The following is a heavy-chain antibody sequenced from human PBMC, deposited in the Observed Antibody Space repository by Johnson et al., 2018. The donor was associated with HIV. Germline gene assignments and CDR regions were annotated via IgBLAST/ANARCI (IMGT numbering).Heavy chain of an antibody. V-gene: IGHV3-30*04. Sequence: QVQLVESGGGVVQPGRSLRLSCAASGFTFSRYAMHWVRQAPGKGLEWVAVILYDGSDKYYADSVQGRFTISRDNSKNTLYLQMNTLGPEDTAVYYCAKDRSRLHDAFDIWGQGTMVTVSS. CDR3: AKDRSRLHDAFDI. D-gene: IGHD5-24*01. CDR1: GFTFSRYA. J-gene: IGHJ3*02. CDR2: ILYDGSDK.